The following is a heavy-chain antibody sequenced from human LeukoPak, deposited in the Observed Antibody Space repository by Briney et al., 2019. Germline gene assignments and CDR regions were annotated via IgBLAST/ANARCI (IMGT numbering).Heavy chain of an antibody. CDR1: GLTFSISP. CDR2: MADDGSIK. J-gene: IGHJ4*02. V-gene: IGHV3-30*04. CDR3: ARSKRSGWTPFDY. Sequence: GSLRLPCAASGLTFSISPMHWVRQAPGKGLEWEAVMADDGSIKYYTDSVRGRFTISRDNSKNTLYLQMDSLRGEDTAVYFCARSKRSGWTPFDYWGQGTLVTVSS. D-gene: IGHD6-25*01.